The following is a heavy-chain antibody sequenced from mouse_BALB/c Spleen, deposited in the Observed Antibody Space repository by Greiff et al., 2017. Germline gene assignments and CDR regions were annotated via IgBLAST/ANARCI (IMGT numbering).Heavy chain of an antibody. CDR3: ARGEAVGEDGYFDV. V-gene: IGHV5-4*02. J-gene: IGHJ1*01. CDR1: GFTFSDYY. CDR2: ISDGGSYT. Sequence: EVKVVESGGGLVKPGGSLKLSCAASGFTFSDYYMYWVRQTPEKRLEWVATISDGGSYTYYPDSVKGRFTISRDNAKNNLYLQMSSLKSEDTAMYYCARGEAVGEDGYFDVWGEGTTVTVSS.